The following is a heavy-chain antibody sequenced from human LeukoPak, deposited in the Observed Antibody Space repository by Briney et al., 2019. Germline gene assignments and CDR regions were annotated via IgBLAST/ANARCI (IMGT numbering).Heavy chain of an antibody. Sequence: GGSLRLSCSASGSAFSGYAMHWVRQAPGKGLQYVSAISPTGGSTYYADSVKGRFSISRDNSKNTLYLQMSSLRPEDTAVYYCVPKGTEGYWGQGTLVTVSS. CDR1: GSAFSGYA. CDR3: VPKGTEGY. V-gene: IGHV3-64D*06. J-gene: IGHJ4*02. CDR2: ISPTGGST.